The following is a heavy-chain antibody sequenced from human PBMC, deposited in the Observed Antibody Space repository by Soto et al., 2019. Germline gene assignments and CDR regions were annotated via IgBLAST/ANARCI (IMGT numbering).Heavy chain of an antibody. J-gene: IGHJ5*02. CDR3: ARAYGGNPALFDP. CDR2: ISNDGSNK. CDR1: GFSFSTYG. Sequence: PGGSLRLSCAASGFSFSTYGMHWVRQAPGKGLEWVAFISNDGSNKYYADSVKGRFTISRDNSKNTLYLQMNSLRAEDTAVYYCARAYGGNPALFDPWGQGTLVTVSS. V-gene: IGHV3-30*03. D-gene: IGHD4-17*01.